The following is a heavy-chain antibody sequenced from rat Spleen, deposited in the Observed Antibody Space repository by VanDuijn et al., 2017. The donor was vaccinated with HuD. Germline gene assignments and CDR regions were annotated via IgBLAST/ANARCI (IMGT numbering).Heavy chain of an antibody. D-gene: IGHD4-3*01. V-gene: IGHV5-27*01. Sequence: EVQLVESDGGLVQPGRSLKLSCAASGFTLSDHYMAWVRQAPTMGLEWVATISPSGGSTYYRDSVKGRFTISRDNAKSTLYLQMDSLRSEDTATYYCATRRYNSGYGYWGQGVMVTVSS. CDR3: ATRRYNSGYGY. CDR1: GFTLSDHY. J-gene: IGHJ2*01. CDR2: ISPSGGST.